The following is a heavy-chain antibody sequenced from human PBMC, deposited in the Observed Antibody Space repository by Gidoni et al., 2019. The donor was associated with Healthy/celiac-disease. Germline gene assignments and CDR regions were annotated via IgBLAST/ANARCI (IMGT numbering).Heavy chain of an antibody. CDR1: GVPLSSYT. V-gene: IGHV1-69*09. CDR2: VIPILGIA. D-gene: IGHD2-15*01. CDR3: ARVGEGYCNGGSCLND. Sequence: QVQLVHSGAAVKKPGSSVQAFCKASGVPLSSYTISWLRQVPGQGLEWMGRVIPILGIANNAQKIQGRVTITADKSTMTGYMELSSLGAEDTAVYYGARVGEGYCNGGSCLNDWGQGTLVTVSS. J-gene: IGHJ4*02.